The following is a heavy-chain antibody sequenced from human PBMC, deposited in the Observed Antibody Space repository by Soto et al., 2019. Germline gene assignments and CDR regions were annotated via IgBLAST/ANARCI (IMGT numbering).Heavy chain of an antibody. V-gene: IGHV1-69*13. Sequence: SVKVSCKASGGAFSSYAISWVRQAPGQGLEWMGGIIPIFGTANYAQKFQGRVTITADESTSTAYMELSSLRSEDTAVYYCARTYCSSTSCYRADNWFDPWGQGTLVTVSS. CDR1: GGAFSSYA. CDR2: IIPIFGTA. D-gene: IGHD2-2*01. J-gene: IGHJ5*02. CDR3: ARTYCSSTSCYRADNWFDP.